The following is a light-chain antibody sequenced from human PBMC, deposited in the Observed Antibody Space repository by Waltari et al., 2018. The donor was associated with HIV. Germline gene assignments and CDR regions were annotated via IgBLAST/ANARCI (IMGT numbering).Light chain of an antibody. Sequence: DIQMTQSPSSLSASVGDRVTITCRASQSISSYLNWYQYKPGKAPKLLIYAASSLQSGVPSRFSGRGSGTDFTLTISSLQPEDFATYYCQQSYNTPLTFGAGTKVEIK. CDR1: QSISSY. CDR3: QQSYNTPLT. J-gene: IGKJ4*01. V-gene: IGKV1-39*01. CDR2: AAS.